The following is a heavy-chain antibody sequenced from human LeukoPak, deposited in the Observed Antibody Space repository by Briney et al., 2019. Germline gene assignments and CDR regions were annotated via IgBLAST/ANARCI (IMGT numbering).Heavy chain of an antibody. Sequence: GGSLRLSCAASGFTFSSYWMSWVRQAPGKGLEWVSGINWNGGSTGYADSVKGRFTISRDNAKNSLYLQMSSLRAEDTALYYCARVQLVDYYYYSYMDVWGKGTTVTVSS. CDR2: INWNGGST. CDR1: GFTFSSYW. D-gene: IGHD6-6*01. V-gene: IGHV3-20*04. CDR3: ARVQLVDYYYYSYMDV. J-gene: IGHJ6*03.